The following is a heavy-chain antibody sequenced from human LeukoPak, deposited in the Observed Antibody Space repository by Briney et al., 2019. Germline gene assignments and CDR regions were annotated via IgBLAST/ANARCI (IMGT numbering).Heavy chain of an antibody. D-gene: IGHD3-22*01. Sequence: QSGGPLRLSCAASGFTFSSYAMSWVRQATGKGLEWVSAISGSGGSTYYADSVKGRFTISRDNSKNTLYLQMNSLRAEDTAVYYCAKDLAPITMISQGYFQHWGQGTLVTVSS. J-gene: IGHJ1*01. CDR1: GFTFSSYA. V-gene: IGHV3-23*01. CDR2: ISGSGGST. CDR3: AKDLAPITMISQGYFQH.